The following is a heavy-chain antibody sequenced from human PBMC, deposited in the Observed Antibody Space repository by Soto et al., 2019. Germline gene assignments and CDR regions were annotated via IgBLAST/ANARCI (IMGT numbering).Heavy chain of an antibody. CDR2: IIPILGIA. D-gene: IGHD5-12*01. Sequence: SVKVSCKASGGTFSSYTISWVRQAPGQGLEWMGRIIPILGIANYAQKFQGRVTITADKSTSTAYMELRSLRSDDTAVYYCARVQSGYDFAYWGQGTLVTVSS. CDR3: ARVQSGYDFAY. CDR1: GGTFSSYT. J-gene: IGHJ4*02. V-gene: IGHV1-69*02.